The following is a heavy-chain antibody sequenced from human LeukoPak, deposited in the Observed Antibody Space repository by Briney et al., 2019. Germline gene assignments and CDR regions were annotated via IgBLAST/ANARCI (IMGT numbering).Heavy chain of an antibody. CDR3: ARAGYRMFVDDLDY. D-gene: IGHD3-10*02. CDR2: ISAYNGNT. J-gene: IGHJ4*02. Sequence: GASVKVSCKASGYIFTNYGINWVRQAPGQGLEWMGWISAYNGNTKYTQKLQDRVTMTTDTSTSTAYMELKTLRSDDTTVYFCARAGYRMFVDDLDYWGQGTLVTVSS. CDR1: GYIFTNYG. V-gene: IGHV1-18*01.